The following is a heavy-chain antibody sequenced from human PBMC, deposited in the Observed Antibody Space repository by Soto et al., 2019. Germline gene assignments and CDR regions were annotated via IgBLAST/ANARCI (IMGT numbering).Heavy chain of an antibody. V-gene: IGHV4-31*03. CDR1: GGSISSGGYY. CDR2: IYYSGST. D-gene: IGHD4-17*01. CDR3: ARDVRNGDYAFDY. Sequence: QVQLQESGPGLVKPSQTLSLTCTVSGGSISSGGYYWSWIRQHPGKGLEWIGYIYYSGSTYYNPSIKSRVTISVDTSKNQFSLKLSSVTAADTAVDYCARDVRNGDYAFDYWGQGTLVTVSS. J-gene: IGHJ4*02.